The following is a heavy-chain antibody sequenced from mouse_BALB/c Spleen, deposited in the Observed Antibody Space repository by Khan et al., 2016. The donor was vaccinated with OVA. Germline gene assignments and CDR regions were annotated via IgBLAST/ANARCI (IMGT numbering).Heavy chain of an antibody. J-gene: IGHJ4*01. Sequence: EVQLLETGGGLVQPGGSRKLSCAASGFTFRNYGMAWVRQAPGKGPEWVAFISSLAYSIYYADTVTGRFTISRENAKNTLYLEMSSLRFEDTALYYWARAGAMDYWGQGTSVTVSS. V-gene: IGHV5-15*02. CDR1: GFTFRNYG. CDR3: ARAGAMDY. CDR2: ISSLAYSI.